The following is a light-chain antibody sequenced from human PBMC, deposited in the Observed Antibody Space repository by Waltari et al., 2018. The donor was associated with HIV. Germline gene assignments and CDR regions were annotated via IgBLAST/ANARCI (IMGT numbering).Light chain of an antibody. V-gene: IGLV3-25*03. CDR1: ALPKQY. CDR3: QSAASSATYRV. CDR2: KDR. J-gene: IGLJ3*02. Sequence: SYELTQPPSVSVSPGQTARITCSGDALPKQYAYWYQPKPGQAPVLVIYKDRERPSGIPERFSGSSSGTTVTLTISGVQAEDEADYYCQSAASSATYRVFGGGTKLTVL.